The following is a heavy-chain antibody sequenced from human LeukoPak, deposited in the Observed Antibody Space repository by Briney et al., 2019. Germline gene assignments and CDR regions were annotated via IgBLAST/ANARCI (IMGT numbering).Heavy chain of an antibody. V-gene: IGHV1-18*01. CDR2: ISAYNGNT. D-gene: IGHD3-22*01. Sequence: ASVKVSCKASGYTFTSYGISWVRQAPGQGLEWMGWISAYNGNTNYAQKLQGRVTMTTDTSTSTAYMELRSLRSDDTAVYYCARERLHYYDSSGYYSTPGDFDYWGQGTLVTVSS. J-gene: IGHJ4*02. CDR1: GYTFTSYG. CDR3: ARERLHYYDSSGYYSTPGDFDY.